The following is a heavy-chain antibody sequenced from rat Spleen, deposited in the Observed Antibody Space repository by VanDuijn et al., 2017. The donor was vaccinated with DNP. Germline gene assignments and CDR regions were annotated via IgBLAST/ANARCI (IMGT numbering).Heavy chain of an antibody. CDR3: AKGPNYGGWSDYFDY. Sequence: EVQLVESGGGLVQPGRSMKLSCAASGFTFSNYDMAWVRQAPTKGLEWVASITNTGDITYYSDSVKGRFSISRDNAESTLYLQLSSLRSEDTATYYCAKGPNYGGWSDYFDYWGQGVMVTVSS. V-gene: IGHV5-25*01. CDR1: GFTFSNYD. J-gene: IGHJ2*01. D-gene: IGHD1-11*01. CDR2: ITNTGDIT.